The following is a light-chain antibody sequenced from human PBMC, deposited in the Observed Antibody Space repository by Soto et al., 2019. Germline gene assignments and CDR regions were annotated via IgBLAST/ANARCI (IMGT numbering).Light chain of an antibody. V-gene: IGKV1-5*01. CDR2: DAS. Sequence: DIQMTQSPSTLSSSFGDGVTITCRASQRISTWLAWYQQKPGKAPKLLISDASSLETGVPSRFSGSGSGTEFTLTIKSLQPDDFATYYCQQYKSYWTCGQGTKVDIK. J-gene: IGKJ1*01. CDR3: QQYKSYWT. CDR1: QRISTW.